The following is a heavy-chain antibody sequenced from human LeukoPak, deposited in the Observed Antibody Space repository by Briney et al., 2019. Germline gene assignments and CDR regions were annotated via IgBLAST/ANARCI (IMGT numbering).Heavy chain of an antibody. D-gene: IGHD3-22*01. CDR1: GFTFSSYA. J-gene: IGHJ4*02. CDR3: AESPNYYDSSGYYPV. V-gene: IGHV3-23*01. Sequence: GGSLRLSCAASGFTFSSYAMSWVRQAPGKGLEWVSAISGSGGSTYYADSVKGRFTISRDNSKNTLYLQMNSLRAEDTAVYYCAESPNYYDSSGYYPVWGQGTLVTVSS. CDR2: ISGSGGST.